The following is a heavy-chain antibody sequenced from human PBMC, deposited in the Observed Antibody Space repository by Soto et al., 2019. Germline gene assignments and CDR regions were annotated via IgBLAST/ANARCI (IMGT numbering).Heavy chain of an antibody. J-gene: IGHJ6*03. CDR1: GFTXSSYG. V-gene: IGHV3-30*18. CDR3: AKGYYSSGGSCYSRYYYYMDV. CDR2: ISYDGSNK. D-gene: IGHD2-15*01. Sequence: GGSLRLSCAASGFTXSSYGMHWVLQAPGKGLEWVAVISYDGSNKYYADSVKGRFTISRDNSKNTLYLQMNSLRAEDTAVYYCAKGYYSSGGSCYSRYYYYMDVWGKGTTVTVSS.